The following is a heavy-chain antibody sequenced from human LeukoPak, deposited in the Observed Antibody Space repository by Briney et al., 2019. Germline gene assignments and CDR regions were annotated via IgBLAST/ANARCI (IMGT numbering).Heavy chain of an antibody. V-gene: IGHV3-21*01. CDR3: AREAGTGERWYFDL. Sequence: PGGSQRLSCAASGFTFSSYSMNWVRQAPGKGLECVSSIDTSTTYMTYADSVKGRFTISRDNARNSLYLQMNSLRAEDTAVYYCAREAGTGERWYFDLWGRGTLVTVSS. D-gene: IGHD7-27*01. J-gene: IGHJ2*01. CDR1: GFTFSSYS. CDR2: IDTSTTYM.